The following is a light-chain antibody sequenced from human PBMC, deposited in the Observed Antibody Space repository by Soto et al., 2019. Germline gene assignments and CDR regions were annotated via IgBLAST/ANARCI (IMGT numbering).Light chain of an antibody. CDR1: ENIRSY. J-gene: IGKJ5*01. CDR3: QQSYNAPIT. V-gene: IGKV1-39*01. Sequence: DIQMTQSPSSLSASVGDTVTITCRASENIRSYLNWYLHKPGKAPQLLIYVASRLESGVPSRFSGSGSGTDFTLTISSLQPEDFATSYCQQSYNAPITFGQGTRLEI. CDR2: VAS.